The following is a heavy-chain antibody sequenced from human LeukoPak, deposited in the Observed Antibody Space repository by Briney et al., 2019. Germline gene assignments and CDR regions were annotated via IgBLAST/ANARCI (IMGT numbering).Heavy chain of an antibody. CDR2: IYYSGST. Sequence: SETLSLTCTVSGGSISSHYWSWIRQPPGKGLEWIGYIYYSGSTNYNPSLKSRVTISVDTSKNQFSLKLSSVTAADTAVYYCARDSSGSGIGFDYWGQGTLVTVSS. CDR3: ARDSSGSGIGFDY. CDR1: GGSISSHY. J-gene: IGHJ4*02. V-gene: IGHV4-59*11. D-gene: IGHD1-26*01.